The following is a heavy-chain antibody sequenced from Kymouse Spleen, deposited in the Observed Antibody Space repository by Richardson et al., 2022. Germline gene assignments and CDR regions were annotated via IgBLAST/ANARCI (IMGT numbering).Heavy chain of an antibody. Sequence: EVQLVESGGGLVQPGGSLKLSCAASGFTFSGSAMHWVRQASGKGLEWVGRIRSKANSYATAYAASVKGRFTISRDDSKNTAYLQMNSLKTEDTAVYYCTRQSIVGATNAFDIWGQGTMVTVSS. D-gene: IGHD1-26*01. CDR1: GFTFSGSA. V-gene: IGHV3-73*02. CDR2: IRSKANSYAT. CDR3: TRQSIVGATNAFDI. J-gene: IGHJ3*02.